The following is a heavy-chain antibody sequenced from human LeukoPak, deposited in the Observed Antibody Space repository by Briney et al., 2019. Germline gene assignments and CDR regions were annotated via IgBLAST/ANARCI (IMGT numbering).Heavy chain of an antibody. V-gene: IGHV3-30*03. D-gene: IGHD3-10*01. CDR3: AILPSRGVNLASDAFDI. CDR2: ISFDGTNE. CDR1: GFTFSSHG. Sequence: GGSLRLSCAASGFTFSSHGMHWVRQAPGKGREWVAVISFDGTNEYYADSVKGRFTISRDNSKNTLYLRMNSLRAEDTAVYYCAILPSRGVNLASDAFDIWGQGTMVTVSS. J-gene: IGHJ3*02.